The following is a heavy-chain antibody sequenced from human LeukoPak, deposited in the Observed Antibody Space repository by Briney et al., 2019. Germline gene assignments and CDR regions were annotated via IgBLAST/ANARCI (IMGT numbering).Heavy chain of an antibody. D-gene: IGHD6-13*01. CDR2: ISSSSSTI. Sequence: GGSLRLSCAASGFTFSSYSMNWVRQAPGKGLEWVSYISSSSSTIYYADSVKGRFTISRDNAKNSLYLQMNSLRAEDTAVYYCARDPAFVSSYKIAAAGTGDLGYLFDPWGQGTLVTVSS. J-gene: IGHJ5*02. CDR3: ARDPAFVSSYKIAAAGTGDLGYLFDP. CDR1: GFTFSSYS. V-gene: IGHV3-48*04.